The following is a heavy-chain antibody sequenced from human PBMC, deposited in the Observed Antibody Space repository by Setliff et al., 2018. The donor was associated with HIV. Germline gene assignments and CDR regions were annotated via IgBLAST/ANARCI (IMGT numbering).Heavy chain of an antibody. D-gene: IGHD3-10*02. Sequence: GGSLSLSCAASGFTFSTYAMGWVRQAPGKGLEWVSTVGSVGGPTHYAESVKGRFTISKDNSKNALYLQMSSLRDEDTAVYYCAKVFVFGIDAFDIWGPGTRVTVS. CDR2: VGSVGGPT. V-gene: IGHV3-23*01. J-gene: IGHJ3*02. CDR3: AKVFVFGIDAFDI. CDR1: GFTFSTYA.